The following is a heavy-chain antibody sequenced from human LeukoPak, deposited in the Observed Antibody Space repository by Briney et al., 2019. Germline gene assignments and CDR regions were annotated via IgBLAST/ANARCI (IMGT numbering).Heavy chain of an antibody. J-gene: IGHJ4*02. D-gene: IGHD2-15*01. V-gene: IGHV3-7*01. CDR2: MKGDGSEE. Sequence: GGSLRLSCAASGFTFSTYFMSWVRQAPGKGLEWVASMKGDGSEEYYVDSVKGRFTISRDNAKNSLYLQTNSLRAEDTAVYYCARLHCTGGSCYSYFVYWGQGTQVTVSS. CDR3: ARLHCTGGSCYSYFVY. CDR1: GFTFSTYF.